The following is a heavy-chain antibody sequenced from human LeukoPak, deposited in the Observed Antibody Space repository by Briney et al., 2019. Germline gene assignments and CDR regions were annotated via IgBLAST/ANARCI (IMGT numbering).Heavy chain of an antibody. CDR1: GFTFSSFS. V-gene: IGHV3-48*04. CDR2: IRSSGSGT. CDR3: ARMNYVSTGWGAPFDY. Sequence: GGSLRLSCAASGFTFSSFSMNWVRQAPGKGLEWASYIRSSGSGTDYTGSVKGRFTISRDNAKNSLYLQMNSLRAEDTAVYYCARMNYVSTGWGAPFDYWGQGTLVTVSS. D-gene: IGHD1-7*01. J-gene: IGHJ4*02.